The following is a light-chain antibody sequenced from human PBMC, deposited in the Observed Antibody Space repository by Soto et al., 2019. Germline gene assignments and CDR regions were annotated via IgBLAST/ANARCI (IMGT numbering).Light chain of an antibody. CDR1: QSVSSY. Sequence: EIVLTQSPATLSLSPGERATLSCRASQSVSSYLAWYQQKPGQAPRLLIYDASNRATGIPARFSGSVSGTDFTLTIISLEPEDFAVYYCQQRSNWPPWTFGQGTKVEI. CDR3: QQRSNWPPWT. V-gene: IGKV3-11*01. CDR2: DAS. J-gene: IGKJ1*01.